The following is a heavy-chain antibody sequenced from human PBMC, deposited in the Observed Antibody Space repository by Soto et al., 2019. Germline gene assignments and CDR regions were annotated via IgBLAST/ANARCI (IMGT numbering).Heavy chain of an antibody. J-gene: IGHJ4*02. CDR3: GRGGKVTTVKALDY. CDR2: IHTDESSR. V-gene: IGHV3-74*01. D-gene: IGHD4-17*01. CDR1: GFTFNSHL. Sequence: PWGSLRLSCAASGFTFNSHLKHWVRQAPGKGLVWVSRIHTDESSRSYADSVKGRFTISRDNAENILYLHMNSLGAEDTVMYYCGRGGKVTTVKALDYWVQGTLDTVSS.